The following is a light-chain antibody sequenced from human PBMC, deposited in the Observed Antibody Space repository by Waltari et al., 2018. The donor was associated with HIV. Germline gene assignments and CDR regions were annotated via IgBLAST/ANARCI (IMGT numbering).Light chain of an antibody. CDR1: YSAVGGYNF. CDR3: SSYAVSRSV. CDR2: EVN. V-gene: IGLV2-11*01. Sequence: QSALTQPRSVSGSPGQSVTISCTGTYSAVGGYNFVSWYQQFPGTAPKLFIYEVNNRPAGVPDRFSGTKSANTASLTIDGLQAEDEADYYCSSYAVSRSVFGGGTKLSVL. J-gene: IGLJ3*02.